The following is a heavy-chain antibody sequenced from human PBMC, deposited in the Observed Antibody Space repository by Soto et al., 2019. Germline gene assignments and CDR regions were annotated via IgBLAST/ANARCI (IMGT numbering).Heavy chain of an antibody. J-gene: IGHJ4*02. Sequence: SETLSLTCAVYVGSFSGYYWSWIRQPPGKGLEWIGEINHSGSTNYNPSLKSRVTISVDTSKNQFSLKLSSVTAADTAVYYCAGIGYGDYIDYWGQGTLVTVSS. CDR1: VGSFSGYY. CDR2: INHSGST. CDR3: AGIGYGDYIDY. V-gene: IGHV4-34*01. D-gene: IGHD4-17*01.